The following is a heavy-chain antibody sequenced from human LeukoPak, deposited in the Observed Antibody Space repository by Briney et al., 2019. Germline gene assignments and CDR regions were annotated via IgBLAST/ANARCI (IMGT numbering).Heavy chain of an antibody. V-gene: IGHV5-51*01. CDR3: ALQPGYCSSASCSHFDF. CDR2: IYPDDSNT. CDR1: GYKFTNYW. D-gene: IGHD2-2*01. J-gene: IGHJ4*02. Sequence: GESLRISCKGSGYKFTNYWIVWVRQMPGKGLEWMGIIYPDDSNTRYSPSFQGQVTISVDKSFSTAYLQWNSLKASDTAMYYCALQPGYCSSASCSHFDFWGQGTLVTVSS.